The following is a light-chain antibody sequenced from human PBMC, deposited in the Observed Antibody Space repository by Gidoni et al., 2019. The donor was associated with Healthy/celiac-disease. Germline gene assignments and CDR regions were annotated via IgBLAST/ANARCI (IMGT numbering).Light chain of an antibody. CDR2: GAS. CDR3: HQYGRQVT. Sequence: EIVLTQSPGTLSLSRGERATLSCRASQSVSSSYLAWYQQKPGQGPMLLIYGASSSATGIPDSFSGSGSGTAFTLTILRLEPEAFAVYYCHQYGRQVTFGQXTKVEIK. CDR1: QSVSSSY. V-gene: IGKV3-20*01. J-gene: IGKJ1*01.